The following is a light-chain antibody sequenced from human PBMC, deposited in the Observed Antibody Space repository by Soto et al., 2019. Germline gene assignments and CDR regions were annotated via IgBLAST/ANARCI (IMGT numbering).Light chain of an antibody. CDR1: QGIRND. CDR3: LQHKSYRWT. Sequence: DIQMTQSPSSLSASLGDRVTITCRARQGIRNDLGWYQQRQGKAPKRLIYAASSLQSGVPSRFSGSGSVTELTITISNRQPEDFVSYYCLQHKSYRWTFGRGTKEQIK. J-gene: IGKJ1*01. V-gene: IGKV1-17*02. CDR2: AAS.